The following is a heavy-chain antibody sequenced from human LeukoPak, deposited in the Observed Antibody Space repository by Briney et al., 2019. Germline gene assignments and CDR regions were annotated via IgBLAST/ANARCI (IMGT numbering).Heavy chain of an antibody. D-gene: IGHD6-13*01. V-gene: IGHV4-4*02. J-gene: IGHJ2*01. Sequence: PSETLSLTCAVSGGSISSSNWWSWVRQPPEKGLEWIGEIYHSGSTNYNPSLKSRVTISVDKSKNQFSLKVRSVTAADTAVYYCARVSSSWYQDWYFDLWGRGTLVTVSS. CDR1: GGSISSSNW. CDR2: IYHSGST. CDR3: ARVSSSWYQDWYFDL.